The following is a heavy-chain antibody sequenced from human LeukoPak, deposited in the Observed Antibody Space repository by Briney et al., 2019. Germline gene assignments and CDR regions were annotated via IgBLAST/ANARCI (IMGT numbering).Heavy chain of an antibody. CDR3: AKEENSYRYQYDY. CDR1: GFTFSSYG. CDR2: ISYDGSNK. J-gene: IGHJ4*02. Sequence: GRSLRLSCAASGFTFSSYGMHWVRQAPGKGLGWVAIISYDGSNKSYADSVKGRFTISRDNSKHTLYLQMNSLRAEDTAVYYCAKEENSYRYQYDYWGQGTLVTVSS. D-gene: IGHD5-18*01. V-gene: IGHV3-30*18.